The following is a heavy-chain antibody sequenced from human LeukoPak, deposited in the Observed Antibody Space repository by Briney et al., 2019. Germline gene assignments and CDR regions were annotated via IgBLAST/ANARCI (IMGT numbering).Heavy chain of an antibody. CDR2: IYYSGST. D-gene: IGHD3-22*01. Sequence: QTSETLSLTCTVSGGSVSSGSYYWSWIRQPPGKGLEWIGYIYYSGSTNYNPSLKSRVTISVDTSKNQLSLKLSSVTAADTAVYYCARGLDYYDSSGYYSWYFDLWGRGTLVTVSS. J-gene: IGHJ2*01. CDR1: GGSVSSGSYY. V-gene: IGHV4-61*01. CDR3: ARGLDYYDSSGYYSWYFDL.